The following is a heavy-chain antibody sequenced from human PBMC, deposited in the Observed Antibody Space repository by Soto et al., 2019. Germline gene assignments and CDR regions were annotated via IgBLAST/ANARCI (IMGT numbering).Heavy chain of an antibody. D-gene: IGHD4-17*01. Sequence: QVQLVQSGAEVKKPGSSVKVSCKASGGTFSSYAISWVRQAPGQGLEWMGGIIPIFGTANYAQKFQGRVKITADESTSTAYMELSSLRSEDTAVYYCARPTYGDYDYRNAFDIWGQGTMVTVSS. CDR2: IIPIFGTA. V-gene: IGHV1-69*12. CDR1: GGTFSSYA. CDR3: ARPTYGDYDYRNAFDI. J-gene: IGHJ3*02.